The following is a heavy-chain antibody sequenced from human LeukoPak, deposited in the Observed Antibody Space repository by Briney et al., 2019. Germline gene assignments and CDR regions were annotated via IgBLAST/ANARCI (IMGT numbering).Heavy chain of an antibody. Sequence: PSETLSLTCAVSGYSISSGYYWGWIRPPPGKGLEWIGGIYHSGSTYYNPSLKSRVTISVDTSKNQFSLKLSSVTAADTAVYYCARHDGSGTGYYYYYYMDVWGKGTTVTVSS. CDR1: GYSISSGYY. CDR3: ARHDGSGTGYYYYYYMDV. CDR2: IYHSGST. J-gene: IGHJ6*03. V-gene: IGHV4-38-2*01. D-gene: IGHD3-10*01.